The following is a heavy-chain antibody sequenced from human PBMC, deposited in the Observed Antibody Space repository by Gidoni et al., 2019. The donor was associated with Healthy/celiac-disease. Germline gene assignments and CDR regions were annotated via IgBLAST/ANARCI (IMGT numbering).Heavy chain of an antibody. J-gene: IGHJ6*02. CDR1: GFTFSSYA. V-gene: IGHV3-23*01. CDR3: ANFVVVLPPPV. D-gene: IGHD2-2*01. CDR2: ISGSGGST. Sequence: EVQLLESGGGLVQPGGSLRLSCAASGFTFSSYAMRWVRQAPGKGLEWVSGISGSGGSTYYADSVKGRLTISRDNSKNTLYRQMNSLRAEDTAVYYCANFVVVLPPPVWGQGTTVTVSS.